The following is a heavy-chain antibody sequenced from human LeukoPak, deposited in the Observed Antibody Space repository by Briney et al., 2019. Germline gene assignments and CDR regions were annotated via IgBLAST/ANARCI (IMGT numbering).Heavy chain of an antibody. CDR1: GHTFTGYY. V-gene: IGHV1-2*06. D-gene: IGHD3-22*01. CDR2: INPNSGGT. CDR3: ARTMIVPLPGDAFDI. Sequence: VASVKVSCKASGHTFTGYYMHWVRQAPGQGLEWMGRINPNSGGTNYAQKFQGRVTMTRDTSISTAYMELSRLRSDDTAVYYCARTMIVPLPGDAFDIWGQGTMVTVSS. J-gene: IGHJ3*02.